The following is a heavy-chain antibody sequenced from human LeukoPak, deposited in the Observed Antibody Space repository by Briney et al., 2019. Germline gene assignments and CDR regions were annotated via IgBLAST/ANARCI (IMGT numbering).Heavy chain of an antibody. Sequence: ASVKVSCKASGGTFSSYAISWVRQAPGQGLEWMGWINPNSGGTNYAQKFQGRVTMTRDTSISTAYMELSRLRSDDTAVYYCARDGRDYDFWSGYYYYYYMDVWGKGTTVTVSS. CDR2: INPNSGGT. V-gene: IGHV1-2*02. D-gene: IGHD3-3*01. CDR1: GGTFSSYA. CDR3: ARDGRDYDFWSGYYYYYYMDV. J-gene: IGHJ6*03.